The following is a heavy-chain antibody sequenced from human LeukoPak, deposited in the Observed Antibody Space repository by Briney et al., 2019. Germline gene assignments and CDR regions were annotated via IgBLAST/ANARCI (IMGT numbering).Heavy chain of an antibody. V-gene: IGHV4-34*01. D-gene: IGHD6-13*01. CDR1: GFTFSSYA. CDR3: ARRVAAWSFDY. Sequence: GSLRLSCAASGFTFSSYAMSWVRQAPGKGLEWIGEINHSGSTNYNPSLTSRVTISVDTSKNQFSLKLSSVTAADTAVYYCARRVAAWSFDYWGQGTLVTVSS. J-gene: IGHJ4*02. CDR2: INHSGST.